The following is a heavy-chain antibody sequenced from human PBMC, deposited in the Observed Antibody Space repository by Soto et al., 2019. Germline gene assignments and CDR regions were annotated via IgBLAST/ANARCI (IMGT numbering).Heavy chain of an antibody. V-gene: IGHV4-34*01. CDR2: INHSGST. J-gene: IGHJ5*02. CDR3: ARAPAYITMVRGAYNWFDP. D-gene: IGHD3-10*01. Sequence: QVQLQQWGAGLLKPSETLSLTCAVYGGSFSGYYWSWIRQPPGKGLEWIGEINHSGSTNYNPSLKSRVTISVDTSKNQFSLKLSSVTAADTAVYYCARAPAYITMVRGAYNWFDPWGQGTLVTVSS. CDR1: GGSFSGYY.